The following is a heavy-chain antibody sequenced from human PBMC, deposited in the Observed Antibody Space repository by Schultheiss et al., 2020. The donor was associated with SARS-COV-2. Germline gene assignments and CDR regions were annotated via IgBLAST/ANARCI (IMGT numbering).Heavy chain of an antibody. J-gene: IGHJ3*02. Sequence: GGSLRLSCAASGFTFSSYSMNWVRQAPGKGLEWVSYISSSSSTIYYADSVKGRFTISRDNSKNTLYLQMNSLRAEDTAVYYCAKGPYQGHRDAFDIWGQGTMVTVSS. CDR3: AKGPYQGHRDAFDI. CDR1: GFTFSSYS. V-gene: IGHV3-48*01. CDR2: ISSSSSTI.